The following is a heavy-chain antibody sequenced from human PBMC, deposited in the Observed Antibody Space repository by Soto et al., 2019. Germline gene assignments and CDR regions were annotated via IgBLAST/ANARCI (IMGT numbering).Heavy chain of an antibody. Sequence: ASVKVSCKVSGYTNTELSMHWVRQAPGKGLEWMGGFDPEDGETIYAQKFQGRVTMTEDTSTDTAYMELSSLRSEDTAVYYCATIAEYYGSGRYYFDYWGQGTLVTVSS. CDR2: FDPEDGET. J-gene: IGHJ4*02. V-gene: IGHV1-24*01. CDR3: ATIAEYYGSGRYYFDY. CDR1: GYTNTELS. D-gene: IGHD3-10*01.